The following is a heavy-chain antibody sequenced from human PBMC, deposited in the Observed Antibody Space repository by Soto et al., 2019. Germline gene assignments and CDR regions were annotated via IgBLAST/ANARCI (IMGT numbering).Heavy chain of an antibody. Sequence: EGSLRLSCAASGFTFSSYSMNWVRQAPGKGPEWVSYISSSSSTIYYADSVKGRFTISRDNAKNSLYLQMNSLRAEDTAVYYCPRAKMDHTTGAFVDYWRQRPLVTVSS. V-gene: IGHV3-48*01. CDR3: PRAKMDHTTGAFVDY. CDR2: ISSSSSTI. D-gene: IGHD1-1*01. CDR1: GFTFSSYS. J-gene: IGHJ4*02.